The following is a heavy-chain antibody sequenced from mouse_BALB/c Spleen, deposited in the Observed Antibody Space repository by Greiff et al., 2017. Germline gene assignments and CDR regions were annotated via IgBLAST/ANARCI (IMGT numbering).Heavy chain of an antibody. CDR2: FNPYNGGT. CDR3: ARSYGYEAMDY. V-gene: IGHV1-26*01. J-gene: IGHJ4*01. Sequence: EVQLQESGPELVKPGASMKISCKASVYSFTAYTINGVKQSHGKNLEWIGLFNPYNGGTSYNQKFKGKATLTVDKSSSTAYMELLSLTSEDSAVYYCARSYGYEAMDYWGQGTSVTVSS. D-gene: IGHD2-2*01. CDR1: VYSFTAYT.